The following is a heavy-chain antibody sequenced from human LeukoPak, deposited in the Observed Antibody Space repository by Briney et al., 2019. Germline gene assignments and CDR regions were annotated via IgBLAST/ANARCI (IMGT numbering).Heavy chain of an antibody. CDR1: GITFSSYW. CDR2: IKPDGSEK. D-gene: IGHD2-21*02. J-gene: IGHJ4*02. V-gene: IGHV3-7*01. Sequence: GGSLRLSCAASGITFSSYWMSWVRQAPGKGLEWVANIKPDGSEKYYVDSVKGRFTISRDNAKNSLYLQMNSLRAEDTAVYYCAGDSGTIVVVTAIVDWGQGTLVTVSS. CDR3: AGDSGTIVVVTAIVD.